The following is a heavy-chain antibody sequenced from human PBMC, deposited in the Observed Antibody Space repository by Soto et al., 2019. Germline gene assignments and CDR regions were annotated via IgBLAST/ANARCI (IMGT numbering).Heavy chain of an antibody. V-gene: IGHV3-23*01. CDR2: ISGSGVST. J-gene: IGHJ5*02. Sequence: QTGGSLRLSCAASGFTFRSYAMSWVRQAPGKGLEWVSVISGSGVSTYYADSVKGRFTISRDNSKNTLYLQMNSLRAEDTAVYYCAKGPNDYYDSSGSSLFDPWGQGTLVTVSS. CDR3: AKGPNDYYDSSGSSLFDP. D-gene: IGHD3-22*01. CDR1: GFTFRSYA.